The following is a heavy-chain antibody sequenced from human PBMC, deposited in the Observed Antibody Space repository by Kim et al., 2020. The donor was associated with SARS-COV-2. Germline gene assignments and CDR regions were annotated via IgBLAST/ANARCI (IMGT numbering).Heavy chain of an antibody. D-gene: IGHD6-13*01. V-gene: IGHV3-15*01. CDR3: TTGGSSWDPLYDY. Sequence: GGSLRLSCAASGFTFSNAWMSWVRQAPGKGLEWVGRIKSKTDGGTTDYAAPVKGRFTISRDDSKNTLYLQMNSLKTEDTAVYYCTTGGSSWDPLYDYWGQGTLVTVSS. J-gene: IGHJ4*02. CDR2: IKSKTDGGTT. CDR1: GFTFSNAW.